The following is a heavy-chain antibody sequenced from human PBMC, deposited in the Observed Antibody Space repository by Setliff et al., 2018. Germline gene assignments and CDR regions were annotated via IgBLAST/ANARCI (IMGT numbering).Heavy chain of an antibody. V-gene: IGHV3-64*02. J-gene: IGHJ3*02. Sequence: GGSLRLSCAASGFTFSSHPMHWVRQAPGKGLESVSAISGDGVKTYYADSVKGRFTISRDNSKNTLYLQMGSLRAEDTAVYYCARLRYTGTSDGSDIWGQGTMVTVSS. CDR1: GFTFSSHP. CDR2: ISGDGVKT. CDR3: ARLRYTGTSDGSDI. D-gene: IGHD1-26*01.